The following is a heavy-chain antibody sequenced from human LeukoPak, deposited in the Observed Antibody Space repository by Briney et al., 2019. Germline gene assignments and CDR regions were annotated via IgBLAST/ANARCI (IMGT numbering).Heavy chain of an antibody. V-gene: IGHV1-18*01. J-gene: IGHJ4*02. CDR2: ISAYNGNT. Sequence: ASVKVSCKASGYTFTSYGISWVRQAPGQGLEWMGWISAYNGNTNYAQKLQCRVTMTSDDSTRTTHCRLRSLASDQRAVYYCSRDWKWLVFDYWGQGTLVTVSS. D-gene: IGHD6-19*01. CDR3: SRDWKWLVFDY. CDR1: GYTFTSYG.